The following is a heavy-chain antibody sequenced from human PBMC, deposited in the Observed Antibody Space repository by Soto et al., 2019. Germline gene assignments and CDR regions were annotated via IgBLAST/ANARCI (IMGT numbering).Heavy chain of an antibody. D-gene: IGHD3-9*01. Sequence: ASVKVSCKASGYTFTSYAMHWVRQAPGQRLEWMGWINAGNGNTKYSQKFQGRVTITRDTSASTADMELSSRRSEDTAVYYCARDRSVLRYFDCFPIDYYYDVMDGCGQGSTVIVSS. V-gene: IGHV1-3*01. J-gene: IGHJ6*02. CDR1: GYTFTSYA. CDR3: ARDRSVLRYFDCFPIDYYYDVMDG. CDR2: INAGNGNT.